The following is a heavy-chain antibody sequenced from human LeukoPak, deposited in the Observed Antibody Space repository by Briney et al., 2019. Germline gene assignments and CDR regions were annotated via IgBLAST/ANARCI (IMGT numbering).Heavy chain of an antibody. CDR2: ISGSGGSI. CDR3: AKAIFTMVRGVIILFNY. D-gene: IGHD3-10*01. Sequence: GGSLRLSCAASGFTFSSYAMSWVRQAPGKGLEWVSAISGSGGSIYYADSVKGRFTISRDNSKNTLYLQMNSLRAEDTAVYYCAKAIFTMVRGVIILFNYWGQGTLVTVSS. V-gene: IGHV3-23*01. J-gene: IGHJ4*02. CDR1: GFTFSSYA.